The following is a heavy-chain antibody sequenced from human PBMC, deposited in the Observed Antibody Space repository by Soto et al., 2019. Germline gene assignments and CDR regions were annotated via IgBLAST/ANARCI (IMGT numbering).Heavy chain of an antibody. D-gene: IGHD2-15*01. V-gene: IGHV3-11*01. CDR1: GLTFKDYP. Sequence: GGSLRLSCAVSGLTFKDYPMSWIRQAAGKGLEWLSYISSRNTIYYAESVKGRFTISRDNAKNSMYLQMNSLTAEDTAVYYCARDYLATYQRYCSGGTCPIDYWGQGTLVTVSS. CDR2: ISSRNTI. CDR3: ARDYLATYQRYCSGGTCPIDY. J-gene: IGHJ4*02.